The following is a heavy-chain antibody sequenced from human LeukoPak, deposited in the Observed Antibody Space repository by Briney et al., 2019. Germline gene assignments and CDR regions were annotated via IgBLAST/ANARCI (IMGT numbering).Heavy chain of an antibody. CDR3: ARADYYFFMDV. V-gene: IGHV3-30*02. CDR1: GFSFSDYG. CDR2: IRFDATIK. J-gene: IGHJ6*03. Sequence: QTGGPLRFSCAAAGFSFSDYGIHWVRKAPGKGLKWVAFIRFDATIKYYADSVKGRFTISRDNSKNTVYFQMNSLRPADTAVYYCARADYYFFMDVWGKGTTVTVSS. D-gene: IGHD6-19*01.